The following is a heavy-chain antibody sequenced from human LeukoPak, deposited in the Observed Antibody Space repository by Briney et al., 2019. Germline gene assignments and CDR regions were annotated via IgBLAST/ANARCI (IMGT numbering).Heavy chain of an antibody. CDR2: IYTSGST. D-gene: IGHD3-10*01. Sequence: SETLSLTCTVSGGSISSGSYYWSWIRQPAGKGLEWIGRIYTSGSTNYNPSLKSRVTISVDTSKNQFSLKLSSVTAADTAVYYCARDRELGYWGQGTLVTVSS. V-gene: IGHV4-61*02. J-gene: IGHJ4*02. CDR3: ARDRELGY. CDR1: GGSISSGSYY.